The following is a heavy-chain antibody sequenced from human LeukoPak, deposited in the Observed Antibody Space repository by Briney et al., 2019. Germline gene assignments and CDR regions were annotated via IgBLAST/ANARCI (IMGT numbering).Heavy chain of an antibody. J-gene: IGHJ5*02. V-gene: IGHV4-59*01. CDR2: IYYSGDT. CDR3: GGGPDGAGISYWFDR. Sequence: SETLSLTCTVSAGSIAGYSWSWLRHAPGKGLEGMGEIYYSGDTNYNPSLKSRVTVSVDTSKNQFSLKLTSVTAADAAVYCWGGGPDGAGISYWFDRWGQGTLVTVSS. CDR1: AGSIAGYS. D-gene: IGHD2-15*01.